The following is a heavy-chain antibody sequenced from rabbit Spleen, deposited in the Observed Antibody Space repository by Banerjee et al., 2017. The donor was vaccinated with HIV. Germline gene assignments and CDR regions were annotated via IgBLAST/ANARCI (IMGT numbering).Heavy chain of an antibody. D-gene: IGHD7-1*01. V-gene: IGHV1S45*01. CDR1: AFSFNNNVY. Sequence: QEQLVESGGGLVQPEGSQTLTCTASAFSFNNNVYLCWVRQAPGKGLEWIGCIHAASANTYYASWAKGRFTISKTSSTTVTLQMTSLTAADTATYLCARSAGYISYGMDLWGPGTLVTVS. J-gene: IGHJ6*01. CDR2: IHAASANT. CDR3: ARSAGYISYGMDL.